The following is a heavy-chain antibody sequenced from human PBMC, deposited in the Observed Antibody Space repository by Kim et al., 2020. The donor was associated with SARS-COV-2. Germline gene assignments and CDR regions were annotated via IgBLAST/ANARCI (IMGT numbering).Heavy chain of an antibody. D-gene: IGHD3-3*01. V-gene: IGHV1-46*01. J-gene: IGHJ3*02. CDR3: ARPRYDFWRLDI. Sequence: SYAQKFQGRVTITRETSTSTVYMELSSLRSEDTAVYYCARPRYDFWRLDIWGQGTMVTVSS.